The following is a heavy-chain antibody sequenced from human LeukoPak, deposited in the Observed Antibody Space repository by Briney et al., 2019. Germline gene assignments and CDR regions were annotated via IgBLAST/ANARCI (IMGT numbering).Heavy chain of an antibody. D-gene: IGHD6-19*01. CDR2: ISYDGSNK. J-gene: IGHJ4*02. Sequence: GGSLRLSCAASGFTFSNYGMHWVRQAPGKGLEWVAVISYDGSNKFYADSVKGRFTISRDNSKNTLCLQMNSLRADDTALYYCAKDRDEQWLGEFGYWGQGTLVTVS. CDR3: AKDRDEQWLGEFGY. CDR1: GFTFSNYG. V-gene: IGHV3-30*18.